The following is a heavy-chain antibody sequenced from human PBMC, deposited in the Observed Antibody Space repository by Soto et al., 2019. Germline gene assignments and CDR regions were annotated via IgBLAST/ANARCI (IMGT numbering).Heavy chain of an antibody. CDR2: IYYSGST. Sequence: SETLSLTCTVSGGSISSGGYYWSWNRQHPGKGLEWIGYIYYSGSTYYNPSLKSRVTISVDKSKNQFSLKLSSVTAADTAVYYCASVRGGYYYAMDVWGQGTTVTVSS. D-gene: IGHD3-10*02. CDR3: ASVRGGYYYAMDV. CDR1: GGSISSGGYY. J-gene: IGHJ6*02. V-gene: IGHV4-31*03.